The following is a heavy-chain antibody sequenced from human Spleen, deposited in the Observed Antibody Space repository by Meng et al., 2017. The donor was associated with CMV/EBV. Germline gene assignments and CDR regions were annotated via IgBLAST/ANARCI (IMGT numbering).Heavy chain of an antibody. CDR2: ISYDGDKK. CDR3: ARVYYDSTNYYFSFGY. J-gene: IGHJ4*02. D-gene: IGHD3-22*01. CDR1: GYSFGNYA. Sequence: GGSLRLSCVGSGYSFGNYAMHWVRQAPGKGLEWVAVISYDGDKKFYTDSVKGRFTISRVNSKNTLILQMNSLRTEDTAVYYCARVYYDSTNYYFSFGYWGQGTLVTVSS. V-gene: IGHV3-30*04.